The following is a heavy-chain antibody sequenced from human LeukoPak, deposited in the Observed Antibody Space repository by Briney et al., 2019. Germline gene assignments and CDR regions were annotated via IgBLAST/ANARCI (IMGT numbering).Heavy chain of an antibody. V-gene: IGHV1-2*02. CDR1: GYTFTGYY. Sequence: ASVKVSCKASGYTFTGYYMHWVRQAPGQGLEWMGWINPNSGGTNYAQKFQGRVTMTRDTSISTAYMELSRLRSDDTAVYYCARAGWELAPNNWFDPWGQGTLVTVSS. D-gene: IGHD1-26*01. CDR3: ARAGWELAPNNWFDP. J-gene: IGHJ5*02. CDR2: INPNSGGT.